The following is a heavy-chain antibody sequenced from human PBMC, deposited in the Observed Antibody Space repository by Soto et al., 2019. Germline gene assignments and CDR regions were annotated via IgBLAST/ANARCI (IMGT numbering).Heavy chain of an antibody. Sequence: QVQLQESGPGLVKPSQTLSLTCTVSGGSISSGGYYWSWIRQHPGKGLEWIGYFYYSGSTYYNPSLKSRVTISVDTSKNQFSLKLSSVTAADTAVYYCARGLMITFGGVIVSPEPVDYWGQGTLVTVSS. D-gene: IGHD3-16*02. CDR2: FYYSGST. CDR3: ARGLMITFGGVIVSPEPVDY. CDR1: GGSISSGGYY. J-gene: IGHJ4*02. V-gene: IGHV4-31*03.